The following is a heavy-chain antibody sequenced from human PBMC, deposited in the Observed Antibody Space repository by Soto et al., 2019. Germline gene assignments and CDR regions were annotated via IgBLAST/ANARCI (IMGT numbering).Heavy chain of an antibody. V-gene: IGHV1-58*01. D-gene: IGHD3-22*01. CDR2: IVVGSGNT. CDR3: AAGLYYYDRSGVFDY. J-gene: IGHJ4*02. CDR1: GFTFTSSA. Sequence: SVKVSCKASGFTFTSSAVQWVGQARGQRLEWIGWIVVGSGNTNYAQKFQERVTITRDMSTSTAYMELSSLRSEDTAVYYCAAGLYYYDRSGVFDYWGQGTLVTVSS.